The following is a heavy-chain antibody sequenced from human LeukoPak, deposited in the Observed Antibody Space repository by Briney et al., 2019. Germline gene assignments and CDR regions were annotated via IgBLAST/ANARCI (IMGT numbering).Heavy chain of an antibody. Sequence: GGSLRLSCAASGFTFSDYYMDWVRQAPGKGLEWVGRTRDKVNGYSTEYAASVKGRFTVSTDDSKNSVFLQMNSLKTEDTAVYYCARTSRGYTGHYNFDYWGQGTLVTVSS. V-gene: IGHV3-72*01. J-gene: IGHJ4*02. CDR3: ARTSRGYTGHYNFDY. CDR2: TRDKVNGYST. CDR1: GFTFSDYY. D-gene: IGHD3-9*01.